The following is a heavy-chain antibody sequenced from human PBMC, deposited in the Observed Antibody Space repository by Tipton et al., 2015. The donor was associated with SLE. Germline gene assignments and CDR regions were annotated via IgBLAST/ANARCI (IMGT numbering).Heavy chain of an antibody. D-gene: IGHD2-2*01. CDR3: AKGTCSTTCYADLVH. V-gene: IGHV3-33*06. CDR2: IWYDGRSK. CDR1: GFTFSNSG. J-gene: IGHJ4*01. Sequence: SLRLSCAASGFTFSNSGMHWVRQAPGKGLEWVAVIWYDGRSKYYADSVKGRFTVSRDNSKKTLYLQMNSLRAEDTAVYYCAKGTCSTTCYADLVHWGHGTLVTVSS.